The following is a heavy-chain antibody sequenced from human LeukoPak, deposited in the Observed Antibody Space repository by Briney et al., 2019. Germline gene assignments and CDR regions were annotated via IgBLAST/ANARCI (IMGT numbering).Heavy chain of an antibody. J-gene: IGHJ5*02. CDR1: GYNFPSYG. CDR2: IRPHTGET. D-gene: IGHD2-15*01. V-gene: IGHV1-18*01. Sequence: GASVKVSCKASGYNFPSYGINWVRQAPGQGLEWMGWIRPHTGETNSAQRFQDRVTMTTDTSTTTAYMELRSLRFDDTAVYYCARGVVGNIVVVVAATGWFDPWGQGTLVTVSS. CDR3: ARGVVGNIVVVVAATGWFDP.